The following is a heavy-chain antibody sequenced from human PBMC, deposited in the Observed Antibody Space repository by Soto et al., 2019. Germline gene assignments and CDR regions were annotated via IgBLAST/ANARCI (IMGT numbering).Heavy chain of an antibody. D-gene: IGHD3-22*01. CDR2: INHSGSN. Sequence: QVQLQQWGAGLLKPSETLSLTCAVYGGSFSGYYWSWIRQPPGKGLEWIGEINHSGSNNYNPPLKRRVTISVDTSKNQFSLKLSSVTAADTAVYYWARGGRDSSGYYRNKYWGQGTLVTVSS. V-gene: IGHV4-34*01. CDR1: GGSFSGYY. CDR3: ARGGRDSSGYYRNKY. J-gene: IGHJ4*02.